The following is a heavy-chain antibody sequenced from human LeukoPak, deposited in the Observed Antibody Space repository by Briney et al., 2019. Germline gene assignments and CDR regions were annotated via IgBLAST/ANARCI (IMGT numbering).Heavy chain of an antibody. CDR2: IKSKTDGGTT. CDR1: GFTFSSYG. Sequence: GGSLRLSCAASGFTFSSYGMHWVRQAPGKGLEWVGRIKSKTDGGTTDDAAPVKGRFTISRDDSKNTLYLQMNSLKTEDTAVYYCTTDTPGIAAAGTFDYWGQGTLVTVSS. D-gene: IGHD6-13*01. V-gene: IGHV3-15*01. CDR3: TTDTPGIAAAGTFDY. J-gene: IGHJ4*02.